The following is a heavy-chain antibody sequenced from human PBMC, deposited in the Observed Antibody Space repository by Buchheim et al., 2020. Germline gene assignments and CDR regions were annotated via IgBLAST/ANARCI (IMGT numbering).Heavy chain of an antibody. D-gene: IGHD6-13*01. CDR2: ISSSGTSI. CDR3: ASTYSSTWYDIRF. V-gene: IGHV3-48*03. J-gene: IGHJ4*02. Sequence: EVQLVESGGGLVQPGGSLRLYCAASGFTFSTYQMSWVRQAPGKGLEWVSYISSSGTSIDYADSVKGRFTISSDNAQNSLYLQMDSLRAEDTAVYFCASTYSSTWYDIRFWGQGTL. CDR1: GFTFSTYQ.